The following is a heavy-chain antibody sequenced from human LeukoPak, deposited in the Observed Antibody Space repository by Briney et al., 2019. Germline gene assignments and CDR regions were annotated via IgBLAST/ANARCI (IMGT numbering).Heavy chain of an antibody. CDR1: GGSLSGYY. J-gene: IGHJ6*03. CDR2: INHSGST. Sequence: SETLSLTCAVYGGSLSGYYWSWIRQPPGKGLEWIGEINHSGSTNYNPSLKSRVTISVDTSKNQFSLKLSSLTAADTAVYYCASARYSYYYMDIWGKETTVTISS. CDR3: ASARYSYYYMDI. V-gene: IGHV4-34*01.